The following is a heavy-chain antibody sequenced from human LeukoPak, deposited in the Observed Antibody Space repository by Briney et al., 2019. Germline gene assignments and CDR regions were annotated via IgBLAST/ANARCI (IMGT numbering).Heavy chain of an antibody. V-gene: IGHV3-7*05. Sequence: QPGGSLILSCAASGITLSNYWMTCVRQAPGKGLEWVANIKQDGSEKYYVDYVKGRFTISRDNAKNSLYLQMDSLRAEDTAVSSCARGGGGSDYWGEGALVTVSS. D-gene: IGHD3-16*01. CDR1: GITLSNYW. J-gene: IGHJ4*02. CDR2: IKQDGSEK. CDR3: ARGGGGSDY.